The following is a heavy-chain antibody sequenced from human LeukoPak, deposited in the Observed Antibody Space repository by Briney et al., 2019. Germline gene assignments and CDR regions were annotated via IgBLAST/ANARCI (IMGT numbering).Heavy chain of an antibody. V-gene: IGHV1-69*04. J-gene: IGHJ6*02. Sequence: SVKVSCKASGGTFDNSAINWVRQAPGQGLEWMGRIIPILNIPNYAQKLQGRVTIAADKTTSTAYMELSSLRSDDTAVYYCAREKMEVGYYGLDVWGQGTTVTVSS. D-gene: IGHD1-1*01. CDR3: AREKMEVGYYGLDV. CDR2: IIPILNIP. CDR1: GGTFDNSA.